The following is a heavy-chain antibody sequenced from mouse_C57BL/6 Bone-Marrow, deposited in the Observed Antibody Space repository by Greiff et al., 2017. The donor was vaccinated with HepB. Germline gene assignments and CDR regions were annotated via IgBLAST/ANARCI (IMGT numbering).Heavy chain of an antibody. D-gene: IGHD2-3*01. CDR1: GYTFTDYY. Sequence: EVQLQQSGPVLVKPGASVKMSCTASGYTFTDYYMNWVKQSHGKSLEWIGVINPYNGGTSYNQKFKGKATLTVDKSSSTAYMELNSLTSEDSAVYYCASDDGNYWYFDVWGTGTTVTVSS. CDR3: ASDDGNYWYFDV. V-gene: IGHV1-19*01. CDR2: INPYNGGT. J-gene: IGHJ1*03.